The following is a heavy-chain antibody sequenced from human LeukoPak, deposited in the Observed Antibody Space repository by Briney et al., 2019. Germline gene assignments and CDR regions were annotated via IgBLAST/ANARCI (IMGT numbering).Heavy chain of an antibody. J-gene: IGHJ4*02. D-gene: IGHD6-13*01. V-gene: IGHV4-59*01. CDR2: IYYSGST. CDR1: GGFISSYY. CDR3: ASFDEGIAAAGTGGYDY. Sequence: SETLPLTCTVSGGFISSYYWSWIRQPPGKGLEWIGYIYYSGSTNYNPSLKSRVTISVDTSKNQFSLKLSSVTAADTAVYYCASFDEGIAAAGTGGYDYWGQGTLVTVSS.